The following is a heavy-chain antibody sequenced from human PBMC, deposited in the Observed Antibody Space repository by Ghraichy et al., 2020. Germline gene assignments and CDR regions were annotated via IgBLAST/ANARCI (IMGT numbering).Heavy chain of an antibody. Sequence: GGSLRLSCAPSGLPVWTSYMSWVRQAPGRGLEWVSLLYDGGNTYYTDSVKGRFTISGDFSRNTLYLQMNSLRADDTAVYFCASSRGTYLDYWGQGTLVTVSS. CDR2: LYDGGNT. J-gene: IGHJ4*02. V-gene: IGHV3-53*01. D-gene: IGHD1-7*01. CDR1: GLPVWTSY. CDR3: ASSRGTYLDY.